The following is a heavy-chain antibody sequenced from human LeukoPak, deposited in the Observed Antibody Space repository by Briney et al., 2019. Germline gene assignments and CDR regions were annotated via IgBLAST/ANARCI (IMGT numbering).Heavy chain of an antibody. V-gene: IGHV3-48*03. J-gene: IGHJ4*02. CDR2: ISSSGRTM. CDR1: GFIFSSYE. D-gene: IGHD3-10*01. CDR3: TRPDYYRGAESYGGDF. Sequence: GGSLRLSCAASGFIFSSYEMSWVRQAPGKGLEWVSYISSSGRTMYYADSVKGRFTVSRDNAKNSLSLQMNSLRADDTAVYYCTRPDYYRGAESYGGDFWGQGTLVTVSS.